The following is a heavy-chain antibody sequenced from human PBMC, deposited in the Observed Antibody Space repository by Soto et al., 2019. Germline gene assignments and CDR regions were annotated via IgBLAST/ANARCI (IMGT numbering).Heavy chain of an antibody. Sequence: ASVKVSCKASGYTFTSYAMHWVRQAPGQRLEWMGWINAGNGNTKYSQKFQGRVTITRDTSASTAYMELSSLRSEDTAVYYCAGEGVYYGGDCYSTESFQLWGQGTMVTVSS. V-gene: IGHV1-3*01. CDR1: GYTFTSYA. J-gene: IGHJ1*01. D-gene: IGHD2-21*01. CDR2: INAGNGNT. CDR3: AGEGVYYGGDCYSTESFQL.